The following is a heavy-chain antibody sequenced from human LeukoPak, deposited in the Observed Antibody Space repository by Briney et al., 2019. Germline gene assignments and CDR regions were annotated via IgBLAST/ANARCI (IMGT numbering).Heavy chain of an antibody. J-gene: IGHJ4*02. CDR2: ISSRSATI. V-gene: IGHV3-48*01. D-gene: IGHD6-13*01. CDR1: QFTFTTYW. CDR3: ARDPLSSSSFDL. Sequence: GGSLRLSCAASQFTFTTYWMSWVRQAPGKGLEWVSYISSRSATIYYADSVKGRFTISRDNAKNSLYLQMNSLRAEDTAVYYCARDPLSSSSFDLWGQGTLVTVSS.